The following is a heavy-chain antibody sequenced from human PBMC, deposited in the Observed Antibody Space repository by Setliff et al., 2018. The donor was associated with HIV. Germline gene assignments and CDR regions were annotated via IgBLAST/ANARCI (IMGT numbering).Heavy chain of an antibody. Sequence: PSETLSLTCAVYGGSFNGYYWSWIRQPPGKGLEWIGEINHSGSTNYNPSLKSRVTISVDTSKNQFSLKLSSVTAADTAVYYCARALGSRYNWNYRYWYFDLWGRGTLVTVSS. CDR3: ARALGSRYNWNYRYWYFDL. CDR2: INHSGST. CDR1: GGSFNGYY. D-gene: IGHD1-7*01. V-gene: IGHV4-34*01. J-gene: IGHJ2*01.